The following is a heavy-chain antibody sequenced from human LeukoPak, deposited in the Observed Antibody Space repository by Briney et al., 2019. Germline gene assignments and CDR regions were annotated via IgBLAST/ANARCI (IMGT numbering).Heavy chain of an antibody. D-gene: IGHD2-15*01. CDR2: IIPIFGTA. CDR3: AKLGYCSGGSCN. CDR1: GGTFSSHA. Sequence: SVKVSCKASGGTFSSHAISWVRQAPGQGLEWMGGIIPIFGTANYAQKFQGRVTITADESTSTAYMELSSLRSEDTAVYYCAKLGYCSGGSCNWGQGTLVTVSS. J-gene: IGHJ4*02. V-gene: IGHV1-69*13.